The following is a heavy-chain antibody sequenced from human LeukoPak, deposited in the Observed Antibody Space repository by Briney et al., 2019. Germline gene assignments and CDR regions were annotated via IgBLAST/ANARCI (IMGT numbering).Heavy chain of an antibody. CDR2: ISAYNGNT. V-gene: IGHV1-18*04. Sequence: ASVKVSCKASGYTFTGYYMHWVRQAPGQGLEWMGWISAYNGNTNYAQKLQGRVTMTTDTSTSTAYMELRSLRSDDTAVYYCARGRPYAMADFDYWGQGTLVTVSS. J-gene: IGHJ4*02. D-gene: IGHD2-8*01. CDR3: ARGRPYAMADFDY. CDR1: GYTFTGYY.